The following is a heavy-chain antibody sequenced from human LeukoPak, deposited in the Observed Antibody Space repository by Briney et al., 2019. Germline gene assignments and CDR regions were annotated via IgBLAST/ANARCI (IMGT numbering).Heavy chain of an antibody. CDR3: AKDFYGSANSYFDY. J-gene: IGHJ4*02. V-gene: IGHV3-9*01. Sequence: PGGSLRLSCAASGFTFSSYGMHWVRQAPGKGLEWVSGISWNSGNIVYADSVKGRFTISRDNAKNSLYLQMNSLRAEDTALYYCAKDFYGSANSYFDYWGQGTLVIVSS. D-gene: IGHD3-10*01. CDR2: ISWNSGNI. CDR1: GFTFSSYG.